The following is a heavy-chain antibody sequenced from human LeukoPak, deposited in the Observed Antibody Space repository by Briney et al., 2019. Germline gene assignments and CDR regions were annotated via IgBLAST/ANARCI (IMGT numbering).Heavy chain of an antibody. D-gene: IGHD3-22*01. J-gene: IGHJ4*02. Sequence: SETLSLTCAVSGYSISSGYYWGWIRQPPGKGLEWIGSIYHSGSTFYNPSLKSRVTMSVDTSKNQFSLNLNSVTAADTAMYYCANSAYYYDSSLLGWGQGTLVTVSS. V-gene: IGHV4-38-2*01. CDR3: ANSAYYYDSSLLG. CDR2: IYHSGST. CDR1: GYSISSGYY.